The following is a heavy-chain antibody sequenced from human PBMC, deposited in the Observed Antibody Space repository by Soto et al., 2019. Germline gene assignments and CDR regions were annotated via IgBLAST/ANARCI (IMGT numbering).Heavy chain of an antibody. Sequence: PGGSLNLCCTDSGVTFSGYGRHWVCHAPGKGLEWVAVISYDGSNKYYADSVKGRFTISRDNSKNTLYLQMNSLRAEDTAVYYCAKVPPLSSSSRLNFDYWGQGTLVTVSS. D-gene: IGHD6-6*01. J-gene: IGHJ4*02. V-gene: IGHV3-30*18. CDR3: AKVPPLSSSSRLNFDY. CDR1: GVTFSGYG. CDR2: ISYDGSNK.